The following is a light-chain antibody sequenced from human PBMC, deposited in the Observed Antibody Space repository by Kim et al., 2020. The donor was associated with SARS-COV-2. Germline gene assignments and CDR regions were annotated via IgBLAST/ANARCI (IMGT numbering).Light chain of an antibody. J-gene: IGKJ2*01. CDR2: KAS. CDR3: QQYKSYPVT. Sequence: SASVGDRVTITCRASQSISSWLAWYQQKPGKAPNLLIYKASSLQSGVPSRFSASGSGTEFTLTISSLQPDDSATYYCQQYKSYPVTFGQGTSLEIK. CDR1: QSISSW. V-gene: IGKV1-5*03.